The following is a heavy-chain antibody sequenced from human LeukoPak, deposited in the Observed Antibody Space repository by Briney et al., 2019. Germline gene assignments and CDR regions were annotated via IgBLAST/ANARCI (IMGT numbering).Heavy chain of an antibody. CDR3: ATRDFWSGYYTGLDYMDV. CDR1: GFTFSTYA. V-gene: IGHV3-30-3*01. D-gene: IGHD3-3*01. CDR2: ISYDGSNK. J-gene: IGHJ6*03. Sequence: GGSLRLSCAASGFTFSTYAMHWVRQAPGKGLEWVAVISYDGSNKYYADSVKGRFTISRDNSKNTLYLQMNSLRAEDTAVYYCATRDFWSGYYTGLDYMDVWGKGTTVTVSS.